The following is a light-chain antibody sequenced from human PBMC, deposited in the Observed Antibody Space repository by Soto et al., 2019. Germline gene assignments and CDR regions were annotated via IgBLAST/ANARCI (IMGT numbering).Light chain of an antibody. CDR3: QQLNSYPRT. Sequence: DIQLIQSPSFLSASVGDRVTITCRASQGVSSFFAWYQQKPGKAPKLLIYAASTVQSGVPTRFSGSGSGNACTLTISSLQPKDFAPHYCQQLNSYPRTFGQGTKVEI. V-gene: IGKV1-9*01. CDR1: QGVSSF. J-gene: IGKJ1*01. CDR2: AAS.